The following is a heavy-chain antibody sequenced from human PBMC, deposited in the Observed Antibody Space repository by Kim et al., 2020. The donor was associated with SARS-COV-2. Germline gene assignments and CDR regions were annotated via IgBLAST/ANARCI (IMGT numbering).Heavy chain of an antibody. CDR1: GGSFSGYY. CDR3: ARGNPKWERRRGGRHWFDP. Sequence: SETLSLTCAVYGGSFSGYYWSWIRQPPGKGLEWIGEINHSGSTNYNPSLKSRVTISVDTSKNQFSLKLSSVTAADTAVYYCARGNPKWERRRGGRHWFDPWGQGTRVTVSS. D-gene: IGHD1-26*01. CDR2: INHSGST. J-gene: IGHJ5*02. V-gene: IGHV4-34*01.